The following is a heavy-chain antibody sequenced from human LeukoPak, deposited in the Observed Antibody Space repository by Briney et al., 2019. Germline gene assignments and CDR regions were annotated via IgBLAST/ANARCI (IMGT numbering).Heavy chain of an antibody. CDR2: INHSGST. Sequence: SETLSLTCAVYGGSFSGYYWSWIRQPPGKGLEWIGEINHSGSTNYNPSLKSRVTISVGTSKNQFSLKLSSVTAADTAVYYCARDGSSSFFHYWGQGTLVTVSS. CDR3: ARDGSSSFFHY. J-gene: IGHJ4*02. CDR1: GGSFSGYY. V-gene: IGHV4-34*01. D-gene: IGHD6-13*01.